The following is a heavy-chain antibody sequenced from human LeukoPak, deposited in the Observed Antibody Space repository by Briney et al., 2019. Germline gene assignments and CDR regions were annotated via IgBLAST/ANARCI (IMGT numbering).Heavy chain of an antibody. Sequence: SETLSLTCTVSGGSISSGSYYWSWIRQPAGKGLEWIGRIYTSGSTNYNPSLNSRVTISVDTSNNQFSLKLSSVTAADTAVYYCARQGIAVFDYWGQGTLVTVSS. CDR3: ARQGIAVFDY. V-gene: IGHV4-61*02. D-gene: IGHD6-19*01. CDR1: GGSISSGSYY. CDR2: IYTSGST. J-gene: IGHJ4*02.